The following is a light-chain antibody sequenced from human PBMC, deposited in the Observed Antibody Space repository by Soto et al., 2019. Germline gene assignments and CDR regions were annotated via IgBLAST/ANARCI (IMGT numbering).Light chain of an antibody. J-gene: IGKJ1*01. Sequence: DVQMTQSPSIVSASVGDTVTITCRTSQTIAKWLAWYQQKPGKARKLLISEASIVQSGVPSRFSGSASGTEFTLTISGLQPDDFATYYCQQYFSDWTFGQGTKVDVK. V-gene: IGKV1-5*03. CDR3: QQYFSDWT. CDR1: QTIAKW. CDR2: EAS.